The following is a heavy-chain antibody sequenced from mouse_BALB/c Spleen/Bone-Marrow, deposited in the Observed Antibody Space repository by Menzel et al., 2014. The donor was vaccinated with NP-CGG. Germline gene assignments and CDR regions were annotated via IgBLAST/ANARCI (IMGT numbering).Heavy chain of an antibody. V-gene: IGHV2-6-2*01. D-gene: IGHD2-12*01. Sequence: VNVVESGPDLVAPSQSLSITCTVSGFSLTSYGVHWVRQPPGKGLEWLVVIWSDGSTTYNSALKSRLSISKDNSKSQVFLKMNSLQTDDTAMYYCARHRYDVGAMDYWGQGTSVTVSS. CDR2: IWSDGST. CDR3: ARHRYDVGAMDY. J-gene: IGHJ4*01. CDR1: GFSLTSYG.